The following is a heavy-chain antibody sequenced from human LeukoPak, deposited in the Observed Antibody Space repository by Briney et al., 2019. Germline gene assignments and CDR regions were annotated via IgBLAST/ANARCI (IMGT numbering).Heavy chain of an antibody. CDR2: IWYDGSNK. V-gene: IGHV3-33*01. CDR1: GFTFSSYG. D-gene: IGHD5-18*01. CDR3: ARGLGYSYGYGIDY. J-gene: IGHJ4*02. Sequence: PGGSLRLSCAASGFTFSSYGMHWVRQAPGKGLEWVAVIWYDGSNKYYADSVKGRFTISRDNSKNTLYLQMNSLRAEDTALYYCARGLGYSYGYGIDYWGQGTLVIVSS.